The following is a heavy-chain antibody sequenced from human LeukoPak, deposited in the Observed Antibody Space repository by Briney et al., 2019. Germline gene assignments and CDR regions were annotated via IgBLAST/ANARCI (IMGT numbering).Heavy chain of an antibody. D-gene: IGHD1-26*01. CDR1: GYTLTELS. V-gene: IGHV1-24*01. CDR2: FDPEDGET. Sequence: ASVKVSCKVSGYTLTELSMHWVRQAPGKGLEWMGGFDPEDGETIYAQKFQGRVTMTEDTSTDTAYMELSSLRSEDTAVYYCATDPRIVGATSDAFDIWGQGTMVTVSS. J-gene: IGHJ3*02. CDR3: ATDPRIVGATSDAFDI.